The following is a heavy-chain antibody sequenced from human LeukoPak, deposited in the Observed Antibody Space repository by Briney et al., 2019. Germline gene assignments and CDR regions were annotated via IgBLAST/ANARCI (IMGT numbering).Heavy chain of an antibody. CDR2: IWYDGSNK. J-gene: IGHJ4*02. V-gene: IGHV3-33*01. Sequence: TGRSLRLSCEASGFTFSSYGMHWVRQPPGKGLEWVAVIWYDGSNKYYADSVKGRFTISRDNSKNTLYLQMNSLRAEDTAVYYCARELSGGSCVDFWGQGTLVTVSS. CDR1: GFTFSSYG. D-gene: IGHD2-15*01. CDR3: ARELSGGSCVDF.